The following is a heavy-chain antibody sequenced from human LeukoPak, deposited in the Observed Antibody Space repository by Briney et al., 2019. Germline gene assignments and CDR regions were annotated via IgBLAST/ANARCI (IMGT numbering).Heavy chain of an antibody. CDR1: GFTFSIYS. J-gene: IGHJ4*02. D-gene: IGHD3-10*01. CDR2: ISSTSGYI. V-gene: IGHV3-21*04. CDR3: ARARGAGPGAHFDY. Sequence: GGSLRLSCAASGFTFSIYSLNWVRQAPGKGLEWVSSISSTSGYIYYADSVKGRFTISRDNAKNSLFLQMNSLRAEDTAIYYCARARGAGPGAHFDYWGQGTLVIVSS.